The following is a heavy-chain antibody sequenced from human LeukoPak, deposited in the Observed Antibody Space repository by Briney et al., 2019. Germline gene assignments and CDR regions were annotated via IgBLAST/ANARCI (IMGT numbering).Heavy chain of an antibody. V-gene: IGHV1-46*01. Sequence: GASVKVSCKASGYTFTGYYMHWVRQAPGQGLEWMGVINPHDGYTNYAQKFRVRVMMTRDTSTSTVDIDLSSLRSEDTAVYYCATGGYGDRLDSWGQGTLVTVSS. CDR2: INPHDGYT. CDR3: ATGGYGDRLDS. D-gene: IGHD4-17*01. CDR1: GYTFTGYY. J-gene: IGHJ4*02.